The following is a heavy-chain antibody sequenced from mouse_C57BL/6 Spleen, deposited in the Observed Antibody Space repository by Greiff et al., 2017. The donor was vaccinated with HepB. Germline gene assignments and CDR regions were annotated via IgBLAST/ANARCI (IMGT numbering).Heavy chain of an antibody. CDR1: GFTFSSYA. Sequence: EVQLQESGGGLVKPGGSLKLSCAASGFTFSSYAMSWVRQTPEKRLEWVATISDGGSYTYYPDNVKGRFTISRDNAKNNLYLQMSHLKSEDTAMYYCARGGNYYGSSKGWYFDVWGTGTTVTVSS. D-gene: IGHD1-1*01. V-gene: IGHV5-4*01. CDR2: ISDGGSYT. CDR3: ARGGNYYGSSKGWYFDV. J-gene: IGHJ1*03.